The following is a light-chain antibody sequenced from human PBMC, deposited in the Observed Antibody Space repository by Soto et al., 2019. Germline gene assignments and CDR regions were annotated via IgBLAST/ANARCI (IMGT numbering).Light chain of an antibody. Sequence: EIVLTQSPGTLSLSPGERATLSCRASQSVSSSYLAWYQQKPGRAPRLLIYGASIRATGIPDRFSGSGCGTDFTLNISRLETEDFAVYYCQQYGSSRTFGKGTKVEIK. CDR3: QQYGSSRT. V-gene: IGKV3-20*01. CDR2: GAS. CDR1: QSVSSSY. J-gene: IGKJ1*01.